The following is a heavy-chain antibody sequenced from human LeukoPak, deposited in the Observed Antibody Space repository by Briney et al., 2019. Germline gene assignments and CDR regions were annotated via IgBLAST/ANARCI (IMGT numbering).Heavy chain of an antibody. J-gene: IGHJ4*02. CDR1: GGTFSSYA. CDR3: ARAFCSGGSCTPDY. V-gene: IGHV1-69*05. CDR2: IIPIFGTA. D-gene: IGHD2-15*01. Sequence: SVKVSCKASGGTFSSYAISWVRQAPGQPPEWMGRIIPIFGTANYAQKFQGRVTITTDESTSTAYMELSSLRSEDTAVYYCARAFCSGGSCTPDYWGQGTLVTVSS.